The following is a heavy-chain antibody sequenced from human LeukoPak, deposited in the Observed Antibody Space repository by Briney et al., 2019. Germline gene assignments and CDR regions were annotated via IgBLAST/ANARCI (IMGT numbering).Heavy chain of an antibody. CDR2: IYYSGST. D-gene: IGHD5-12*01. CDR1: GGSISSYY. CDR3: ARDRRNIVAPEPDY. J-gene: IGHJ4*02. V-gene: IGHV4-59*12. Sequence: SQTLSLTCNVSGGSISSYYWSWIRQPPGKGLEWIGYIYYSGSTNYNPSLKSRVTISVDTSKNQFSLKLSSVTAADTAVYYCARDRRNIVAPEPDYWGQGTLVTVSS.